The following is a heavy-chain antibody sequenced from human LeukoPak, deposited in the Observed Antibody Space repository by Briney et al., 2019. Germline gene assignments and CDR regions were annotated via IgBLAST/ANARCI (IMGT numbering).Heavy chain of an antibody. CDR1: VISISSCDG. V-gene: IGHV4-4*02. J-gene: IGHJ4*02. CDR2: ISHCGDT. Sequence: SATLSLTWAVSVISISSCDGWTWVRQPAGKGLECSGEISHCGDTKYSPSLRTRVTISIDRSKNHLSLNLNSVTAADTAIYYCSTRDQSRTDVVPPDYWGQGTLVTVSS. CDR3: STRDQSRTDVVPPDY. D-gene: IGHD5/OR15-5a*01.